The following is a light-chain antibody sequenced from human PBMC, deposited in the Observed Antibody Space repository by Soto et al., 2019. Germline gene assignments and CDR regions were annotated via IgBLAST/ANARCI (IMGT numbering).Light chain of an antibody. CDR3: SSYTSSSTLYG. J-gene: IGLJ1*01. CDR2: DVS. Sequence: QSALTPPASVSGTPGQSITISCTGTSSDVGGYNYVSWYQQHPGKAPKLMIYDVSNRPSGVSNRFSGSKSGNTASLTISGLQAEDEADYYCSSYTSSSTLYGFGTGTKVTVL. CDR1: SSDVGGYNY. V-gene: IGLV2-14*01.